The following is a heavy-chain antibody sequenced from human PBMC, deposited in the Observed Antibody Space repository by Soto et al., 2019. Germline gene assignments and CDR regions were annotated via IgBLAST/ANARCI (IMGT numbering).Heavy chain of an antibody. CDR1: GYAFTSYY. V-gene: IGHV1-46*01. J-gene: IGHJ4*02. D-gene: IGHD2-2*02. CDR3: AKDLWMYCSSTSCYTVDY. Sequence: ASVQVSRTAAGYAFTSYYRHWVRQAPGQRLEWMGIINPRGGSTSYAQEFQRRVTMTRDTSTSTVYMELSSLRAEDTAVYYCAKDLWMYCSSTSCYTVDYWGQGTLVTVSS. CDR2: INPRGGST.